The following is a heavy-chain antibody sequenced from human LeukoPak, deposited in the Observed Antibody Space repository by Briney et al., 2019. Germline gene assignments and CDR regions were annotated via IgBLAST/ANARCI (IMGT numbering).Heavy chain of an antibody. Sequence: GGSLRLSCAASGFTFSSYAMNWVRQASGKGLEWVSSISGSGGSTDYADSVKGRFTISRDNSKNTLWLQMNSLRAEDTAVYYCAKAYFDWTPDAFDIWGQGTMVTVSS. CDR1: GFTFSSYA. CDR2: ISGSGGST. J-gene: IGHJ3*02. V-gene: IGHV3-23*01. CDR3: AKAYFDWTPDAFDI. D-gene: IGHD3-9*01.